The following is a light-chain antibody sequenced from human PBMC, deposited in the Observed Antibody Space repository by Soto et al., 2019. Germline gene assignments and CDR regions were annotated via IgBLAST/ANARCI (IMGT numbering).Light chain of an antibody. Sequence: EIVMTQSPATLSVSPGERATLSCRASQRVSNNLAWYQQRPGRSPRLLIYATSTRATGIPARFSGSGSGKEFTLTISSLQSEDFAVYYCQQYDNWPPPFGQGTRLEIK. CDR3: QQYDNWPPP. V-gene: IGKV3-15*01. J-gene: IGKJ5*01. CDR2: ATS. CDR1: QRVSNN.